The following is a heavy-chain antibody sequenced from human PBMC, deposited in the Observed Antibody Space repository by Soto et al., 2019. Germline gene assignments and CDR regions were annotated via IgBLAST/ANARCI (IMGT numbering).Heavy chain of an antibody. Sequence: SETLSLTCAVYGGSFSGYYWSWIRQPPGKGLEWIGEINHSGSTNYNPSLKSRVTISVDTSKNQFSLKLSSVTAADTAVYYCARRRLQHQKHPFDYWGQGTLVTVSS. CDR2: INHSGST. CDR1: GGSFSGYY. D-gene: IGHD1-1*01. CDR3: ARRRLQHQKHPFDY. V-gene: IGHV4-34*01. J-gene: IGHJ4*02.